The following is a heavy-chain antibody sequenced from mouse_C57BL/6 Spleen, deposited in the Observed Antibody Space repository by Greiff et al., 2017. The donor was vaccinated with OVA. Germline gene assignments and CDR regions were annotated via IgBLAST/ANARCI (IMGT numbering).Heavy chain of an antibody. Sequence: QVQLQQSGAELVRPGTSVKVSCKASGYAFTNYLIEWVKQRPGQGLEWIGVINPGSGGTNYNEKLKGKATLTADKSSSTAYMQLSSLTAEDSAVYFCARWSAWFAYWGQGTLVTVSA. CDR2: INPGSGGT. V-gene: IGHV1-54*01. CDR3: ARWSAWFAY. CDR1: GYAFTNYL. J-gene: IGHJ3*01.